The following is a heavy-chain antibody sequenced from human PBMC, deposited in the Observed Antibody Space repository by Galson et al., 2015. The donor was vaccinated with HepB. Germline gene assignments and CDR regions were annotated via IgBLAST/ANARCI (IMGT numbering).Heavy chain of an antibody. D-gene: IGHD6-13*01. CDR3: AKERTTEYSSSWYAQRSAEYFQH. CDR1: GFTFSSYG. J-gene: IGHJ1*01. V-gene: IGHV3-30*18. CDR2: ISYDGSNK. Sequence: SLRLSCAASGFTFSSYGMHWVRQAPGKGLEWVAVISYDGSNKYYADSVKGRFTISRDNSKNTLYLQMNGLRAEDTAVYYCAKERTTEYSSSWYAQRSAEYFQHWGQSTLSPSPQ.